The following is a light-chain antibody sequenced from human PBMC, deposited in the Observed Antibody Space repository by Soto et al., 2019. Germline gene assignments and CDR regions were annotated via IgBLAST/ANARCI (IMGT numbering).Light chain of an antibody. Sequence: DIEMTQTPVSLSVTPGQPASISCKSSQSLLHSDGNTYFYWYLQKPGQPPQLLIYVVSNRFSGVPARLSGSGSGTDFTLKISRVEAEDVGVYYCMQSVQVPITFGQGTRLEIK. CDR2: VVS. CDR3: MQSVQVPIT. J-gene: IGKJ5*01. CDR1: QSLLHSDGNTY. V-gene: IGKV2D-29*01.